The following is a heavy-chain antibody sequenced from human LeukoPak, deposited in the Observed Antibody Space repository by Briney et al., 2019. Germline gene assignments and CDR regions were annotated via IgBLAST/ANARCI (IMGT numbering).Heavy chain of an antibody. CDR3: ARFTTVTTDDYGMDG. CDR1: GFTFSSYS. V-gene: IGHV3-48*02. CDR2: ISSSSSNI. J-gene: IGHJ6*01. D-gene: IGHD4-17*01. Sequence: GGSLRLSCAASGFTFSSYSMNWVRQAPGKGLEWVSYISSSSSNIYYADSVKGRFTISRDNAKNSLYLQMNSLRDEDTAVYYFARFTTVTTDDYGMDGSGQGTTVTVSS.